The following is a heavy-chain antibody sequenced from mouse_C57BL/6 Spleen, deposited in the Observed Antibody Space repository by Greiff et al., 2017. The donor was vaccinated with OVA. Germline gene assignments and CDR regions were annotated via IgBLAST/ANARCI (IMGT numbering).Heavy chain of an antibody. D-gene: IGHD1-1*01. CDR3: APITTVVRGGYFDV. CDR2: INPNNGGT. V-gene: IGHV1-26*01. CDR1: GYTFTDYY. Sequence: VQLQQSGPELVKPGASVKISCKASGYTFTDYYMNWVKQSHGKSLEWIGDINPNNGGTSYNQQFKGKATLTVDKSSSTAYMELRSLTSENSAVYYCAPITTVVRGGYFDVWGTGTTVTVSS. J-gene: IGHJ1*03.